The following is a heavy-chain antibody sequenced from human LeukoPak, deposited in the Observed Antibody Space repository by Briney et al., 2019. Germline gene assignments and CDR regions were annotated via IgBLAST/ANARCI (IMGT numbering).Heavy chain of an antibody. V-gene: IGHV3-30*18. CDR1: GFTFSSYG. CDR2: ISYDGSNK. Sequence: GRSLRLSCAASGFTFSSYGMHWVRQAPGKGLEWVAVISYDGSNKYYADSVKGRFTISRDNSKNTLYLQMNSLRAEDTAVYYCAKCCPMTTAMVTSGAITRLMRYYYGMDVWGQGTTVTVSS. D-gene: IGHD5-18*01. J-gene: IGHJ6*02. CDR3: AKCCPMTTAMVTSGAITRLMRYYYGMDV.